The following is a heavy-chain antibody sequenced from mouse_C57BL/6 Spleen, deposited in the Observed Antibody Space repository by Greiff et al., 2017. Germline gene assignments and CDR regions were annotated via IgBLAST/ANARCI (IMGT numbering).Heavy chain of an antibody. D-gene: IGHD1-1*01. Sequence: VQLQQSGPVLVKPGASVKMSCKASGYTFTDYYMNWVKQSHGKSLEWIGVIKPYNGGTSYNQKFKGKATLTVDKSSSTAYMELNSLTSEDSAVYYCALFITTVEATDYAMGYWGQGTSVTVSS. CDR3: ALFITTVEATDYAMGY. V-gene: IGHV1-19*01. CDR2: IKPYNGGT. CDR1: GYTFTDYY. J-gene: IGHJ4*01.